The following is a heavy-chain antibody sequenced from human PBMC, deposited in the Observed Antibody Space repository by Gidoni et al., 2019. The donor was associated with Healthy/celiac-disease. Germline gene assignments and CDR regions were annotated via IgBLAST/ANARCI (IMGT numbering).Heavy chain of an antibody. CDR1: GGSISSSSYY. D-gene: IGHD1-26*01. Sequence: QLQLQESAPGLVQPSETLSPTCTVSGGSISSSSYYWGWIRQPPGKGLEWIGSIYYSGSTYYNPSLKSRGTISVDTSKNQFSLKLSSVTAADTAVYYCARFVVGARAISYWGQGTLVTVSS. CDR3: ARFVVGARAISY. V-gene: IGHV4-39*01. J-gene: IGHJ4*02. CDR2: IYYSGST.